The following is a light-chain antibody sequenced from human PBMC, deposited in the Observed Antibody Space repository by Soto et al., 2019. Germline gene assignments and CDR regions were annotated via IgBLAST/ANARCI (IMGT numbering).Light chain of an antibody. Sequence: EIVMTQSPATLSVSPGERATLSCRASQSVSSNLAWYQQKPGQAPRLLIYGASTRATGIPARFSGSGSGTEFTLTISSLQSEDFAVYYCQQYNNSTTYTCGQGTKLEIK. CDR1: QSVSSN. CDR2: GAS. CDR3: QQYNNSTTYT. V-gene: IGKV3-15*01. J-gene: IGKJ2*01.